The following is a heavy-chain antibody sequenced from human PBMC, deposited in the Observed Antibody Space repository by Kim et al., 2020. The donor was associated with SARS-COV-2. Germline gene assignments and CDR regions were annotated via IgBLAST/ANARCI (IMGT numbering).Heavy chain of an antibody. CDR1: GYSISSGYY. CDR2: IYHSGST. D-gene: IGHD6-13*01. J-gene: IGHJ3*02. CDR3: AILRGSSSWSFDI. V-gene: IGHV4-38-2*02. Sequence: SETLSLTCTVSGYSISSGYYWGWIRQPPGKGLEWIGSIYHSGSTYYNPSLKSRVTISVDTSKNQFSLKLSSVTAADTAVYYCAILRGSSSWSFDIWGQGTMVTVSS.